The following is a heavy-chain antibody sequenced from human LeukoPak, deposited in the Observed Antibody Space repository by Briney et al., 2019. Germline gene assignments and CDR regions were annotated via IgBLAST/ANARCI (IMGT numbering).Heavy chain of an antibody. CDR1: GFSFSTYT. CDR3: ASSLSGASGY. CDR2: MTSSSSSI. J-gene: IGHJ4*02. Sequence: GGSLRLSCATSGFSFSTYTMNWVRQAPGKGLKWVSSMTSSSSSIYYADSVKGRFTISRDNAKNSLYLQMNSLRAEDTAVYYCASSLSGASGYWGQGTLVTVSS. V-gene: IGHV3-21*01. D-gene: IGHD7-27*01.